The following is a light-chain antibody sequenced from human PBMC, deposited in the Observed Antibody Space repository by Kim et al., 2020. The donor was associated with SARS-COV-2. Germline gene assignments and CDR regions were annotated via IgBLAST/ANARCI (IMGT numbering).Light chain of an antibody. Sequence: ASVGDRVTITWRGSQDIRNYLGWYQQNPGRAPKRLIYGASSLQSGVPSRFSGSGSGTEFTLTISSLQPEDCATYFCLQHNTYPITFGQGTRLEIK. CDR2: GAS. J-gene: IGKJ5*01. CDR1: QDIRNY. CDR3: LQHNTYPIT. V-gene: IGKV1-17*01.